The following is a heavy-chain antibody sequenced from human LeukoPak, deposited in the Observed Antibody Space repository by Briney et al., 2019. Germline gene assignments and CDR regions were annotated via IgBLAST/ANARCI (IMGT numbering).Heavy chain of an antibody. CDR3: ARVGVRFLEWFVDY. V-gene: IGHV4-59*01. J-gene: IGHJ4*02. CDR2: IYYSGST. D-gene: IGHD3-3*01. CDR1: GGSISSYY. Sequence: SETLSLTCTVSGGSISSYYWSWIRQPPGKGLEWIGYIYYSGSTNYNPSLKSRVTISVDTSKNQFSLKLSSVTAADTAVYYCARVGVRFLEWFVDYWGQGTLVTVSS.